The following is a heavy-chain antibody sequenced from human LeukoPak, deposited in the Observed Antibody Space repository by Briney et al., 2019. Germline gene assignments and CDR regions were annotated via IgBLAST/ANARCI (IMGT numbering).Heavy chain of an antibody. J-gene: IGHJ4*02. Sequence: GGSLRLSCAASGFTFRIYGMHWVRQAPGKGLEWVAFIRYDGTNKYYADSVKGRCTISRDNAKNSLYLQMNSLRAEDAALYYCARRYMATSAEDFDYWGQGTLVTVSS. CDR1: GFTFRIYG. V-gene: IGHV3-30*02. CDR3: ARRYMATSAEDFDY. D-gene: IGHD3-16*02. CDR2: IRYDGTNK.